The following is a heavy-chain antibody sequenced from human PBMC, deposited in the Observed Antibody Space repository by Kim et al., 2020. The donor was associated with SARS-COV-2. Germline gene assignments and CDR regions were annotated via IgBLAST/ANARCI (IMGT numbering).Heavy chain of an antibody. V-gene: IGHV3-48*02. CDR3: ARGSFYDSSGYYPYYFDY. J-gene: IGHJ4*02. Sequence: GGSLRLSCAASGFTFSSYSMNWVRQAPGKGLEWVSYISSSSSTIYYADSVKGRFTISRDNAKNSLYLQMNSLRDEDTAVYYCARGSFYDSSGYYPYYFDYWGQGTLVTVFS. CDR2: ISSSSSTI. D-gene: IGHD3-22*01. CDR1: GFTFSSYS.